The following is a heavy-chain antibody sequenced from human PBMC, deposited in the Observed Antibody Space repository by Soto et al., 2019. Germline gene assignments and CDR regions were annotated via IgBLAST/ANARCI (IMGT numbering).Heavy chain of an antibody. J-gene: IGHJ5*02. CDR2: IYWNDDE. D-gene: IGHD3-22*01. CDR3: ATLLYYYDSSGYYYYNWFDP. CDR1: GFSLSTSGVG. V-gene: IGHV2-5*01. Sequence: SGPTLVNPTQTLTLTCTFSGFSLSTSGVGVGWIRQPPGKALEWLALIYWNDDERYSPSLKSRLTITKDTSKNQVVLTMTNMDPVDTATYYCATLLYYYDSSGYYYYNWFDPWGQGTLVTVS.